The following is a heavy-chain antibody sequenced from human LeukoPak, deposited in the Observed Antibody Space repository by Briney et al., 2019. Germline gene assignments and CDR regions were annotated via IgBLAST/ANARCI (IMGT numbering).Heavy chain of an antibody. CDR2: IIPIFGTA. Sequence: ASVKVSCKASGGTFSSYAISWVRQAPGQGLEWMGGIIPIFGTANYAQKFQGRVTLTADESTSTAYMELSSLRSEDTAVYYCARDGKITMVRGVIKEDYYYYMDVRGKGTTVTVSS. V-gene: IGHV1-69*01. D-gene: IGHD3-10*01. J-gene: IGHJ6*03. CDR3: ARDGKITMVRGVIKEDYYYYMDV. CDR1: GGTFSSYA.